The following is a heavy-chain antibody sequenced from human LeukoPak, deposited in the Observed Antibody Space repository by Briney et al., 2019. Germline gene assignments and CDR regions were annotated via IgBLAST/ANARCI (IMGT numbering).Heavy chain of an antibody. CDR2: IYYSGST. CDR1: GGSFSGYY. V-gene: IGHV4-59*01. D-gene: IGHD3-22*01. Sequence: SETLSLTCAVYGGSFSGYYWSWIRQPPGKGLEWIGYIYYSGSTNYNPSLMSRVTISVDTSKNQFSLKLSSVTAADTAVYYCARVGWDYDSNHWGQGTLVTVSS. J-gene: IGHJ5*02. CDR3: ARVGWDYDSNH.